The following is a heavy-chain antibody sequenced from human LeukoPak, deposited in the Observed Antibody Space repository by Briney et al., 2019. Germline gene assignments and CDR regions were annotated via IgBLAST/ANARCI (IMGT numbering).Heavy chain of an antibody. CDR2: IYPGDSDT. V-gene: IGHV5-51*01. J-gene: IGHJ4*02. D-gene: IGHD3-10*01. Sequence: GESLKISCKGSGYSFVSYWIGWVRQMPGKGLEWMGIIYPGDSDTRYSPSFQGQISISVDKSISTAYLQWSSLKVSDTAMYYCTTRDYYDSGSSDYWGQGTLVTVSS. CDR1: GYSFVSYW. CDR3: TTRDYYDSGSSDY.